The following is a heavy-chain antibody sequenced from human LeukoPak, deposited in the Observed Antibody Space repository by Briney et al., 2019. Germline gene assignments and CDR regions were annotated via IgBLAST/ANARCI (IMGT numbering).Heavy chain of an antibody. D-gene: IGHD2-15*01. CDR3: ARRMEYCSGGSCYTGGFDY. CDR2: ISSSSSYI. Sequence: PGGSLRLSCAASGFTFSSYSMNWVRQAPGKGLEWVSSISSSSSYIYYADSVKGRFTISRDNAKNSLYLQMNSLRAEDTAVYYCARRMEYCSGGSCYTGGFDYWGQGTLVTVSS. V-gene: IGHV3-21*01. CDR1: GFTFSSYS. J-gene: IGHJ4*02.